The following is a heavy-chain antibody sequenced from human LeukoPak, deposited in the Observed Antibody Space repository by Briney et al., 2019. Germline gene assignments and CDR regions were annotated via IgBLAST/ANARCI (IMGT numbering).Heavy chain of an antibody. V-gene: IGHV3-21*01. J-gene: IGHJ4*02. CDR2: ISSSSSYI. D-gene: IGHD3-9*01. CDR1: GFTFSSYP. CDR3: ARAGPNYDILTDSGYFDY. Sequence: GGSLRLSCSASGFTFSSYPMRWVRQAPGKGLEWVSSISSSSSYIYYADSVKGRFTISRDNDKNSLYLQMNSLRVEDTAVYYCARAGPNYDILTDSGYFDYWGQGTLVTVSS.